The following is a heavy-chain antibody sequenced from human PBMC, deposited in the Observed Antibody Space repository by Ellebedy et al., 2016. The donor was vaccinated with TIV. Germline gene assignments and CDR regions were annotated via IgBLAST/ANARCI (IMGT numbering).Heavy chain of an antibody. D-gene: IGHD6-13*01. J-gene: IGHJ4*02. Sequence: GESLKISCAASEFAFETDWMTWVRQAPGKGLEWVANINQDGSDKSYVDSVKGRFTISRDNAKNTLYLQMNGLRAEDTAVYYCAREVWYPASWGQGTLVTVSS. CDR2: INQDGSDK. CDR3: AREVWYPAS. CDR1: EFAFETDW. V-gene: IGHV3-7*01.